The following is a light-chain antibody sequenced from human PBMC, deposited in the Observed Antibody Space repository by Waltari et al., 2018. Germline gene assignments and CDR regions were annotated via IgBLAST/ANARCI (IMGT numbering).Light chain of an antibody. CDR2: DVS. J-gene: IGLJ2*01. CDR1: SSDVGGYKY. Sequence: QSALTQPASVSGSPGQSITIYCTGTSSDVGGYKYVSWYQQHPGKAPKLMIYDVSNRPSGVSNRFSGSKSGNTASLTISGLQAEDEADYYCSSYTSSSTRVVFGGGTKLTVL. V-gene: IGLV2-14*03. CDR3: SSYTSSSTRVV.